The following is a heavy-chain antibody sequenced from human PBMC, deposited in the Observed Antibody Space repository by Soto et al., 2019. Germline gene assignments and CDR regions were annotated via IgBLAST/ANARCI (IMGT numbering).Heavy chain of an antibody. CDR1: GGTFSSYA. CDR2: IIPIFGTA. D-gene: IGHD3-22*01. V-gene: IGHV1-69*13. J-gene: IGHJ4*02. CDR3: ARDRGVDSSGYYYYFDY. Sequence: SVKGSCKPSGGTFSSYAISWVRQAPGQGLEWMGGIIPIFGTANYAQKFQGRVTITADESTSTAYMELSSLRSEDTAVYYCARDRGVDSSGYYYYFDYWGQGTLVTVSS.